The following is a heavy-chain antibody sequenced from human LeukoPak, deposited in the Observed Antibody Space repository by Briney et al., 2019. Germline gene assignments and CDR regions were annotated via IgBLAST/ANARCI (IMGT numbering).Heavy chain of an antibody. Sequence: SETLSLTCTVSGGPVSSGSYYWSWIRQPPGKGLEWIGYIYYSGSTNYNPSLKSRVTISVDTSKNQFSLKLSSVTAADTAMYYCARDRTYGDYVVESYYGMDVWGQGTTVTVSS. D-gene: IGHD4-17*01. V-gene: IGHV4-61*01. CDR1: GGPVSSGSYY. CDR2: IYYSGST. J-gene: IGHJ6*02. CDR3: ARDRTYGDYVVESYYGMDV.